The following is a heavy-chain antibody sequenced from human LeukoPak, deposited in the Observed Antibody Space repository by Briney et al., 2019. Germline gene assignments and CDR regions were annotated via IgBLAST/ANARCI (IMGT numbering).Heavy chain of an antibody. CDR3: ARVEKYCSSTSCSDDAFDI. D-gene: IGHD2-2*01. CDR1: GFTFSSYA. V-gene: IGHV3-23*01. J-gene: IGHJ3*02. CDR2: ISGSGGST. Sequence: PGGSLRLSCAASGFTFSSYAMSWVRQAPGKGLEWVSAISGSGGSTYYADSVKGRFTISRDNSKNTLYLQMNSLRAEDTAVYYCARVEKYCSSTSCSDDAFDIWGQGTMVTVSS.